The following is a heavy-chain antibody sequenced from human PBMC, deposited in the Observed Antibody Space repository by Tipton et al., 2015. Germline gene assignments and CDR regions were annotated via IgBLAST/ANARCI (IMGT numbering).Heavy chain of an antibody. CDR3: ARARGRHGGLFDS. D-gene: IGHD4-23*01. V-gene: IGHV4-59*01. CDR1: SDSINKYY. Sequence: TLSLICTVSSDSINKYYWSWIRQPPGKELQWIGYIQYSGGTNYNPSLESRVSMSVDTSKTQFSLEMRSVTATDTAVYYCARARGRHGGLFDSWGQGTLVTVSS. J-gene: IGHJ4*02. CDR2: IQYSGGT.